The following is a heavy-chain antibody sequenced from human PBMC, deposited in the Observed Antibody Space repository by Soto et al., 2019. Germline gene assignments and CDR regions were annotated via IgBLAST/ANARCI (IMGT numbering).Heavy chain of an antibody. CDR1: GFTFSSYE. D-gene: IGHD3-22*01. Sequence: AGGSLRLSCAASGFTFSSYEMNWVRQAPGKGLEWVSYISSSGSAIYYADSVKGRFTISRDNAKNSLYLQMNSLRAEDTAVYYCARGARAEITMIVVVTNFDYWGQGTLVTVSS. V-gene: IGHV3-48*03. J-gene: IGHJ4*02. CDR2: ISSSGSAI. CDR3: ARGARAEITMIVVVTNFDY.